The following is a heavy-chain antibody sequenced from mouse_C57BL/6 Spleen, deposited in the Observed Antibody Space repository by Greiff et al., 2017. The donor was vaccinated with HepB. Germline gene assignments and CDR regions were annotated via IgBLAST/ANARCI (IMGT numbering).Heavy chain of an antibody. CDR1: GFTFSDYG. CDR3: AKGEKLTY. CDR2: ISSGSSTI. J-gene: IGHJ2*01. Sequence: EVMLVESGGGLVKPGGSLKLSCAASGFTFSDYGMHWVRQAPEKGLEWVAYISSGSSTIYYADTVKGRFTISRDNAKNTLFLQMTSLRSEDTAMYYCAKGEKLTYWGQGTTLTVSS. V-gene: IGHV5-17*01.